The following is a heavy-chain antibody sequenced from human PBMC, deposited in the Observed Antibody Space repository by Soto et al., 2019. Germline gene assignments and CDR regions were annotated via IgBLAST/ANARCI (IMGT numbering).Heavy chain of an antibody. CDR1: GYTFTGYY. D-gene: IGHD1-26*01. V-gene: IGHV1-2*04. Sequence: ASVKVSCKASGYTFTGYYMQWVRQAPGQGLEWMGWINPNSGGTNYAQKFQGWVTMTRDTSISTAYMELSRLRSDDTAVYYCARGDIGSGSYYSAFDIWGQGTMVTVSS. J-gene: IGHJ3*02. CDR3: ARGDIGSGSYYSAFDI. CDR2: INPNSGGT.